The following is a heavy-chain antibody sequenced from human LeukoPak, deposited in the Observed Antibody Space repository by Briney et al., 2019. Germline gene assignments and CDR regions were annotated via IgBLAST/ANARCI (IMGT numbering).Heavy chain of an antibody. CDR1: GGSISSSNW. Sequence: PSETLSLTCAVSGGSISSSNWWSWVRQPPGKGLGWIGEIYHSGSTNYNPSLKSRVTISVDKSKNQFSLKLSSVTAADTAVYYCARRMREASITMIVVGLDGAFDIWGQGTMVTVSS. J-gene: IGHJ3*02. CDR2: IYHSGST. D-gene: IGHD3-22*01. CDR3: ARRMREASITMIVVGLDGAFDI. V-gene: IGHV4-4*02.